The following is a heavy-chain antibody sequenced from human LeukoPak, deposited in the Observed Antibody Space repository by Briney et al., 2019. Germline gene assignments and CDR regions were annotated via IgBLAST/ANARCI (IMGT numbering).Heavy chain of an antibody. CDR3: ARQQEGSMGNLGWFDP. J-gene: IGHJ5*02. CDR2: IYPGDSDT. V-gene: IGHV5-51*01. D-gene: IGHD2-2*01. CDR1: GYSFTSYW. Sequence: GESLKISCKGSGYSFTSYWIGWVRQMPGKGLEWMGIIYPGDSDTRYSPSFQGQVTISADKSISTAYLQWSSLKASDTAMYYCARQQEGSMGNLGWFDPWGQGTLVTVSS.